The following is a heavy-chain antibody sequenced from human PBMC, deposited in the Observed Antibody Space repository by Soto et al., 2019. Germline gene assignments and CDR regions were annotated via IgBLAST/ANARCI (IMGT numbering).Heavy chain of an antibody. CDR2: INTDGTST. V-gene: IGHV3-74*01. CDR3: ARAGSFRFDY. D-gene: IGHD3-10*01. J-gene: IGHJ4*02. Sequence: EVQLVESGGGLVQSGGSLRLSCAGSGFTFSSYWVHWVRQAQGKGLEWVSRINTDGTSTSYADSVKGRFTISRDNAKKTLSLQMNSLRAEDTVVYYCARAGSFRFDYWGQGTLLWVPS. CDR1: GFTFSSYW.